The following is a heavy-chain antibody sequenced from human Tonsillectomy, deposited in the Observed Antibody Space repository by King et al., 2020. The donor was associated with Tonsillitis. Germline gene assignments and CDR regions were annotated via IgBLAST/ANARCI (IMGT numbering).Heavy chain of an antibody. J-gene: IGHJ4*02. CDR1: GFSLSTSGVG. V-gene: IGHV2-5*01. CDR3: AHSRPYYYDSSGYYPPNFDY. Sequence: TLKESGPTLVKPTQTLTLTCTFSGFSLSTSGVGVGWIRQPPGKALEWLALIYWNDDKRYSPSLKSRLTITKDTSNNQVVLTMTNVDPVDTATYYCAHSRPYYYDSSGYYPPNFDYWGQGTLVTVSS. CDR2: IYWNDDK. D-gene: IGHD3-22*01.